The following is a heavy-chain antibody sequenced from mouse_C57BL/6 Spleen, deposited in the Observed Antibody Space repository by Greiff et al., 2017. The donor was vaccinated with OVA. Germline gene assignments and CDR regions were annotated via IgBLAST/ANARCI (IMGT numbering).Heavy chain of an antibody. J-gene: IGHJ4*01. Sequence: QVQLQQPGAELVKPGASVKLSCKASGYTFTSYWMHWVKQRPGPGLEWIGMIHPNSGSTNYNEKFKSKATLSVDKSSSTAYMQLSSLTSEGSAVYYCARGGLIITTVVAEGASMDYWGQGTSVTVSS. CDR2: IHPNSGST. CDR3: ARGGLIITTVVAEGASMDY. D-gene: IGHD1-1*01. V-gene: IGHV1-64*01. CDR1: GYTFTSYW.